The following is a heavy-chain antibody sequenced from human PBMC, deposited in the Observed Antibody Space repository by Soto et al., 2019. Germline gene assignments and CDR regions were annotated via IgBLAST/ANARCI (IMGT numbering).Heavy chain of an antibody. CDR2: ISSSGSTI. D-gene: IGHD2-2*01. J-gene: IGHJ6*02. Sequence: QPGGSLRLSCAASGFTFSSYEMNWVRQAPGKGLEWVSYISSSGSTIYYADSVKGRFTISRDNAKNSLYLQMNSLRAEDTAVYYCARTGYCSSTSCYYYGMDVWGQGTTVTVSS. V-gene: IGHV3-48*03. CDR3: ARTGYCSSTSCYYYGMDV. CDR1: GFTFSSYE.